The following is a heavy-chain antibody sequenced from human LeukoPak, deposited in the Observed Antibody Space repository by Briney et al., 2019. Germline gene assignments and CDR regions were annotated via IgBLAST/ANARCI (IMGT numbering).Heavy chain of an antibody. D-gene: IGHD5-12*01. J-gene: IGHJ6*03. V-gene: IGHV4-59*01. Sequence: PSETLSLTCTVSGGSIISYYWTWVRQPPGKGLEWIGYIYDSTRIHYNPSLESRMTLSLDTSKNHFSLKLSSVTAADTAVYYCARGVATAQLRLYYYYMDVWGKGTTVTVSS. CDR1: GGSIISYY. CDR2: IYDSTRI. CDR3: ARGVATAQLRLYYYYMDV.